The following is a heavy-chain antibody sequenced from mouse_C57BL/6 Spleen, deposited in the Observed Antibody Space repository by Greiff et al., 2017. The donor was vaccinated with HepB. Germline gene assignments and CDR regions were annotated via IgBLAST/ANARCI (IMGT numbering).Heavy chain of an antibody. CDR1: GYTFTDYE. V-gene: IGHV1-15*01. CDR3: TRYDGYLYYYAMDY. Sequence: VQLQESGAELVRPGASVTLSCKASGYTFTDYEMHWVKQTPVHGLEWIGAIDPETGGTAYNQKFKGKAILTAEKSSSTAYIELRSLTSEDSAVYYCTRYDGYLYYYAMDYWGQGTSVTVSS. J-gene: IGHJ4*01. D-gene: IGHD2-3*01. CDR2: IDPETGGT.